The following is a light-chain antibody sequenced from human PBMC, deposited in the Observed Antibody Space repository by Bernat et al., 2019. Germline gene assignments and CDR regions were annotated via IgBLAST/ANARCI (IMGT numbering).Light chain of an antibody. CDR2: EAS. CDR1: QFISRY. Sequence: SQFISRYLAWYHQAPVKAPKLLIYEASILQSGVPSRFTGGGSGTDFTLTITSLQPEDFVSYHCLQHSSSPFTFGHGTKMGIK. V-gene: IGKV1-12*02. J-gene: IGKJ3*01. CDR3: LQHSSSPFT.